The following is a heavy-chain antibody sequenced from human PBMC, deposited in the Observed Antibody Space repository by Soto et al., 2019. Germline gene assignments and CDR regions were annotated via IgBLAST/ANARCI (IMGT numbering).Heavy chain of an antibody. D-gene: IGHD4-4*01. CDR1: GGSVSSGSYY. CDR3: ARGNPKYYYYGMDV. V-gene: IGHV4-61*01. CDR2: IYYSGST. J-gene: IGHJ6*02. Sequence: PSETLSLTCTVCGGSVSSGSYYWSWIRQPPGKGLEWIGYIYYSGSTNYNPSLKSRVTISVDTSKNQFSLKLSSVTAADTAVYYCARGNPKYYYYGMDVWGQGTTVTVS.